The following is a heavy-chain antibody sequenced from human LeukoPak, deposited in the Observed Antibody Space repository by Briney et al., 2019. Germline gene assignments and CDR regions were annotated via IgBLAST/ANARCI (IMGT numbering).Heavy chain of an antibody. D-gene: IGHD3-16*01. J-gene: IGHJ3*02. CDR3: AREVTYSYAFDI. Sequence: SETLSLTCTVSGYSISSGYYWGWIRQPPGKGLEWIGSIYYSGSTYYNPSLKSRVTISVDTSKNQFSLKLSSVTAADTAVYYCAREVTYSYAFDIWGQGTMVTVSS. CDR1: GYSISSGYY. CDR2: IYYSGST. V-gene: IGHV4-38-2*02.